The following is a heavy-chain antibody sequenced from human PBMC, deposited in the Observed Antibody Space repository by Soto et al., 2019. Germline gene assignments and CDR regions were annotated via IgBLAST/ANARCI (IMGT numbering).Heavy chain of an antibody. Sequence: GGALRLSCAASGFPFSSYIINWVRQAPGKGLEWVSSISSSSSYIYYADSVKGRFTISRDNAKNSLYLQMNSLRAEDTAVYYCARDSSRTFDPWGQGTLVTVSS. J-gene: IGHJ5*02. CDR1: GFPFSSYI. D-gene: IGHD6-6*01. CDR2: ISSSSSYI. V-gene: IGHV3-21*01. CDR3: ARDSSRTFDP.